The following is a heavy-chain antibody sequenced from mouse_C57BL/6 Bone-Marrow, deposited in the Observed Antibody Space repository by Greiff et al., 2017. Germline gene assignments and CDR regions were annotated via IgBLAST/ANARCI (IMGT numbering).Heavy chain of an antibody. CDR1: GYTFTDYY. D-gene: IGHD1-1*01. CDR3: AKNYYGSSYEFAD. J-gene: IGHJ3*01. V-gene: IGHV1-76*01. CDR2: IYPASGYT. Sequence: VKLMESGAELVRPGASVKLSCKASGYTFTDYYMNWVKQRPGQGLEWIARIYPASGYTYYNQKFKGKATLTADKSSSTAYMQLSSLTSEDSVVYFRAKNYYGSSYEFADWGQGTLVTVSA.